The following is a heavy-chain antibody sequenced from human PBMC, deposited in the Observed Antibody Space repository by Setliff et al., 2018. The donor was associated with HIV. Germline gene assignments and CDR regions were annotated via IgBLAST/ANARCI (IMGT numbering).Heavy chain of an antibody. CDR2: IIPISGTV. J-gene: IGHJ5*02. D-gene: IGHD2-2*01. V-gene: IGHV1-69*05. Sequence: ASVKVSCKASGGTFSSYAISWVRQAPGQGLEWMGGIIPISGTVNYAQKFWGRVTITTHESTSAAYMELSSLRSEDTAVYYCARDFGGYCSSMSCPGLFDPWGQGTLVTVSS. CDR1: GGTFSSYA. CDR3: ARDFGGYCSSMSCPGLFDP.